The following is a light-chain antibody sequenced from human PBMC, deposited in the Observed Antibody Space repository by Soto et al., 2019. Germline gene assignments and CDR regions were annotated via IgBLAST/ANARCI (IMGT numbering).Light chain of an antibody. Sequence: ETVLTQSPGTLSLSPGKRATLSCRASQTISSAYLAWYQQRPGQAPRLLIYGASTRATGIPDRFSGRGSGTDFALTISRLEPEDFAVYYCQHYGSSLPITFGPGTKVDIK. J-gene: IGKJ3*01. CDR2: GAS. CDR3: QHYGSSLPIT. V-gene: IGKV3-20*01. CDR1: QTISSAY.